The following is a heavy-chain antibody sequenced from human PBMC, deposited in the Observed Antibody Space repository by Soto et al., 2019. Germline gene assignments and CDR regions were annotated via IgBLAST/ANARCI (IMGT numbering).Heavy chain of an antibody. J-gene: IGHJ3*02. CDR3: ARGQGSPYQLLFVAFDI. CDR1: GFTFDDYA. D-gene: IGHD2-2*01. CDR2: ISWNSGSI. Sequence: GGSLRLSCAASGFTFDDYAMHWVRQAPGKGLEWVSGISWNSGSIGYADSVKGRFTISRDNAKNSLYLQMNSLRAEDTALYYCARGQGSPYQLLFVAFDIWGQGTMVTVSS. V-gene: IGHV3-9*01.